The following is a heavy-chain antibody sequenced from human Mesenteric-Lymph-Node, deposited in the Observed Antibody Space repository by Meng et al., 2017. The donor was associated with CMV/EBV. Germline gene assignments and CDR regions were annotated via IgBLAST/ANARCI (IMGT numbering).Heavy chain of an antibody. CDR3: ARAWQLADYFDY. CDR2: IHPNSGGT. Sequence: ASVKVSCKASGDTFTGYYVHWVRQAPGQGLEWMGWIHPNSGGTNYAQKFQGRVTMTRDTSISTAYMELSRLRSDDTAVYYCARAWQLADYFDYWGQGTLVTVSS. D-gene: IGHD6-6*01. V-gene: IGHV1-2*02. J-gene: IGHJ4*02. CDR1: GDTFTGYY.